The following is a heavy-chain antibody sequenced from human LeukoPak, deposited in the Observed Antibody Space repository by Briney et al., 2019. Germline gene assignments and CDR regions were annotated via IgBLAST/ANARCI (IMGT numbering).Heavy chain of an antibody. CDR3: ARDLLTLYDSSGYYFHDAFDI. Sequence: SGTLSLTCTVSGGSISSSSYYWGWIRQPPGKGLEWIGSIYYSGSTYYNPSLKSRVTISVDTSKNQFSLKLSSVTAADTAVYYCARDLLTLYDSSGYYFHDAFDIWGQGTMVTVSS. CDR2: IYYSGST. J-gene: IGHJ3*02. CDR1: GGSISSSSYY. D-gene: IGHD3-22*01. V-gene: IGHV4-39*07.